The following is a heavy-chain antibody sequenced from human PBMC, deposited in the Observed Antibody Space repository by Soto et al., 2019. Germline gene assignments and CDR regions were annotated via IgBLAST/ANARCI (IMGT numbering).Heavy chain of an antibody. Sequence: HVQLVQSGGELKKPGASVKVSCNTSGYTFNTYFIPWVRQAPGPGLEWMGWISPHNGNTNYAEKFQGRVTMTADTITKTAYMELRNLRIDDTAVYYCARDTGNSFDYWGQGTPVTVSS. CDR3: ARDTGNSFDY. V-gene: IGHV1-18*01. J-gene: IGHJ4*02. CDR1: GYTFNTYF. CDR2: ISPHNGNT.